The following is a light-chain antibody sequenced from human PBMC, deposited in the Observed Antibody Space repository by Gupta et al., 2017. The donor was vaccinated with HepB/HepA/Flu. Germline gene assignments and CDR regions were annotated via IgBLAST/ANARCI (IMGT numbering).Light chain of an antibody. J-gene: IGKJ3*01. Sequence: DIVMTQSPDSLAVSLGERATINCKSSQTVLYNSNNKNSLAWYQQKPGQPPKLLIYWASTRETGVPDRFSGSGSGTDFTLTISSLQAEDVAVYYCQQDDTTPVTFGHGTKVDIK. V-gene: IGKV4-1*01. CDR3: QQDDTTPVT. CDR2: WAS. CDR1: QTVLYNSNNKNS.